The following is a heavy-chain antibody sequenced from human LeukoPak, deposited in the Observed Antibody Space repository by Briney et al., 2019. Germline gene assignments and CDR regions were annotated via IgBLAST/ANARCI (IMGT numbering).Heavy chain of an antibody. CDR3: ARIFAGYSSGWDFDY. Sequence: ESGPTLVNPTETLTLTCTVSGFSLSNARMGVSWIRPPPGKALEWLAHIFSNDEKSYSTSLKSRLTISKDTSKSQVVLTMTNMDPVDTATYYCARIFAGYSSGWDFDYWGQGTLVTVSS. V-gene: IGHV2-26*01. CDR2: IFSNDEK. D-gene: IGHD6-19*01. CDR1: GFSLSNARMG. J-gene: IGHJ4*02.